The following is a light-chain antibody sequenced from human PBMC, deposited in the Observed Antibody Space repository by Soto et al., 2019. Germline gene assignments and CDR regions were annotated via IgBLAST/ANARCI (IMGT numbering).Light chain of an antibody. Sequence: EIVLTQSPGTLSLSPGESATLSCRASQSVSNSYLAWYQQKPGQAPRLLIYGPSSRATGIPDRFSGSGSGTDFTLTISRLEPEDFAVYYCQQYGSSPPVTFGGGTKVEIK. CDR3: QQYGSSPPVT. CDR2: GPS. V-gene: IGKV3-20*01. CDR1: QSVSNSY. J-gene: IGKJ4*01.